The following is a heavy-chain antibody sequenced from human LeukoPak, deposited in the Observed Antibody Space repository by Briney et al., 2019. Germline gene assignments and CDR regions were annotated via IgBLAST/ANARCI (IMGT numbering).Heavy chain of an antibody. Sequence: PGGSLRLSCAASGFTFSNYSMHWVRQAPGKGLVWVAHINSDGSNTNYADSVKGRFTISRDNAKNTLYLQMNSLRAEDTAVYYCAKVGCSGGSCYRAPFDCWGQGTLVTVSS. D-gene: IGHD2-15*01. CDR3: AKVGCSGGSCYRAPFDC. CDR2: INSDGSNT. J-gene: IGHJ4*02. CDR1: GFTFSNYS. V-gene: IGHV3-74*01.